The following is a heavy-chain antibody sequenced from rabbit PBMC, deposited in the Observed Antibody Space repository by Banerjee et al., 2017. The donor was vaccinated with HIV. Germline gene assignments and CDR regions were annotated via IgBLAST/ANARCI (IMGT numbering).Heavy chain of an antibody. CDR1: GIDFSRNYY. J-gene: IGHJ4*01. Sequence: QQQLEESGGGLVKPGGTLTLTCNASGIDFSRNYYMCWVRQAPGKGLEWIACIETSTGDTYYATWAKGRFTISKTSSTTVTLQMTSLTAADTATYFCARPGYDGYGGSYFNLWGPGTLVTVS. V-gene: IGHV1S45*01. CDR3: ARPGYDGYGGSYFNL. CDR2: IETSTGDT. D-gene: IGHD6-1*01.